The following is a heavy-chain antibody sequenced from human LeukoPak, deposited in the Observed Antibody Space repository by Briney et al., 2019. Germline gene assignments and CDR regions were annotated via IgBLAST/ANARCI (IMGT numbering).Heavy chain of an antibody. J-gene: IGHJ4*02. CDR3: TPG. D-gene: IGHD3-10*01. CDR1: GLTFSNYW. V-gene: IGHV3-74*01. Sequence: GGSLRLSCAVSGLTFSNYWMHWVRQAPGKGLVWVSRIISDGGTTYYADSVKGRLTNSRDNAKNTLYLQMNSLRVEDTAVYYCTPGGGQGTLVTVSS. CDR2: IISDGGTT.